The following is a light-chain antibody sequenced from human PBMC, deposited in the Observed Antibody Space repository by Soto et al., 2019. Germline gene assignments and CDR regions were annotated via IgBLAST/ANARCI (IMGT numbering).Light chain of an antibody. V-gene: IGKV2-28*01. CDR2: LGS. J-gene: IGKJ2*01. CDR3: MQAGQTAYT. CDR1: QSLLHTNGNNY. Sequence: DIVMTQSPLSLPVTPGEPASISCRSSQSLLHTNGNNYLYWYLQKPGQSPQLLIYLGSNRASGVPDRFSGSGSGRDFTLKISRVEAEDVGVYYGMQAGQTAYTFGQGTKLEIK.